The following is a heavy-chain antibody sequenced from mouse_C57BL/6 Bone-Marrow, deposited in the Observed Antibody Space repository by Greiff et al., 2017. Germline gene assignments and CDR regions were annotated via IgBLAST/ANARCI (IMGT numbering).Heavy chain of an antibody. J-gene: IGHJ4*01. CDR3: AIPNCDEAMDY. V-gene: IGHV1-74*01. Sequence: VQLQQPGAELVKPGASVKVSCKASGYTFTSYWMHWVKQRPGQGLEWIGRIHPSDSDTNYNQKFKGKATLTVDKASSTAYMQLSILTSEDSAVYDWAIPNCDEAMDYWGQGTSVTVSS. CDR1: GYTFTSYW. CDR2: IHPSDSDT. D-gene: IGHD4-1*02.